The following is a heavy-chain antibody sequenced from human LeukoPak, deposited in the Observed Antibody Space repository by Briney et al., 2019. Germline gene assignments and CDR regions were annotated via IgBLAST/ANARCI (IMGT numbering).Heavy chain of an antibody. V-gene: IGHV3-15*01. Sequence: GGSLRLSCAASGFIVSDHYMDWVRQAPGKGLEWVGRIKTKADGGTTDYAAPVKGRFTISRDDSKNTLFLQMNSLRTEDTAVYYCTTGRYFDWLLCNYWGQGTLVTVSS. CDR3: TTGRYFDWLLCNY. D-gene: IGHD3-9*01. CDR2: IKTKADGGTT. CDR1: GFIVSDHY. J-gene: IGHJ4*02.